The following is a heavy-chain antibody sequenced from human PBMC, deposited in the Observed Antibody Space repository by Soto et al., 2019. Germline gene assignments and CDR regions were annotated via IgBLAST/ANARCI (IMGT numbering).Heavy chain of an antibody. Sequence: SETLSLTCTVSGGSISSYYWSWIRQPPGKGLEWIGYIYYSGSTNYNPSLKSRVTISVDTSKNQFSLKLTSVTAADTAVYYCARDNLWGSSWNYFAYWGQGTLVTVSS. D-gene: IGHD6-13*01. V-gene: IGHV4-59*01. CDR3: ARDNLWGSSWNYFAY. J-gene: IGHJ4*02. CDR1: GGSISSYY. CDR2: IYYSGST.